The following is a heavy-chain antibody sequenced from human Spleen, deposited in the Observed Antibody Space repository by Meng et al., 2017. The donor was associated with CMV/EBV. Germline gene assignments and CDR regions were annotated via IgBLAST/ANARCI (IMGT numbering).Heavy chain of an antibody. CDR3: ASSWSYDFWSGYSESHGMDV. CDR1: GGSVATNAYS. Sequence: SETLSLTCTVSGGSVATNAYSWNWIRQPPGKGLEWIGFIYYTGSTNYNPSLKNRVTISLDTSKNQFSLRLSSVTAADTAVYYCASSWSYDFWSGYSESHGMDVWGQGTTVTVSS. J-gene: IGHJ6*02. V-gene: IGHV4-61*08. D-gene: IGHD3-3*01. CDR2: IYYTGST.